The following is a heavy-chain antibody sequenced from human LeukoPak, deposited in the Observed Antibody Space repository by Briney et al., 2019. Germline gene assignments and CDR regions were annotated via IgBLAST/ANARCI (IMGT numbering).Heavy chain of an antibody. CDR1: GYTFTGYY. CDR2: INPNSGGT. J-gene: IGHJ5*02. V-gene: IGHV1-2*02. Sequence: ASVKVSCKASGYTFTGYYMHWVRQAPGQELEWMGWINPNSGGTNYAQKFQGRVTMTRDTSISTAYMELSRLRSDDTAVYYCASTRVVTAFNWFDPWGQGTLVAVSS. CDR3: ASTRVVTAFNWFDP. D-gene: IGHD2-21*02.